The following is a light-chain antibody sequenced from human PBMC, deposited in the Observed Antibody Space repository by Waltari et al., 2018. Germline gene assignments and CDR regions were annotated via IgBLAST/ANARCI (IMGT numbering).Light chain of an antibody. CDR3: QQLNSYPLT. V-gene: IGKV1-9*01. CDR1: QGIRDY. J-gene: IGKJ4*01. Sequence: DIQLTQSPSFLSASVGDRVTITCRASQGIRDYLAWFQQKAGKAPKLLIYAASTLQSGVPSRFGGSGSGTEFTLTISSLQPEDFATYYCQQLNSYPLTFGGGTKVEIK. CDR2: AAS.